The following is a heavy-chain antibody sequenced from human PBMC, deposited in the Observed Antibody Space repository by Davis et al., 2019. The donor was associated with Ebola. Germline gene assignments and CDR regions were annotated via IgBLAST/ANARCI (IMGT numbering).Heavy chain of an antibody. V-gene: IGHV1-3*01. D-gene: IGHD6-13*01. CDR1: GYTFTTYA. Sequence: ASVKVSCKASGYTFTTYAIHWLRQAPGQRLEWMGLINAAKGNTKYSQKFQGRVTMTRDTSAGKAYMEISSLTSEDTAVYYCARGLYSSSWIGGWFDPWGQGTLVTVSS. CDR3: ARGLYSSSWIGGWFDP. J-gene: IGHJ5*02. CDR2: INAAKGNT.